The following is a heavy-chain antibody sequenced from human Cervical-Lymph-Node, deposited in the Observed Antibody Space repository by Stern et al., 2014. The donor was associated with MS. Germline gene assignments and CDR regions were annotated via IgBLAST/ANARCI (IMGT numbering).Heavy chain of an antibody. CDR1: GGSISRSTYY. CDR2: IYYSGTT. Sequence: MQLVESGPGLVKPSETLSLTCTVSGGSISRSTYYWGWIRQPPGKGLEWIGNIYYSGTTYYDPSLKSRVTISVHAATNQFSLKLNSVTAADTAVYYCARLTGIIDSWGQGTLVAVSS. J-gene: IGHJ4*02. V-gene: IGHV4-39*01. CDR3: ARLTGIIDS. D-gene: IGHD5-24*01.